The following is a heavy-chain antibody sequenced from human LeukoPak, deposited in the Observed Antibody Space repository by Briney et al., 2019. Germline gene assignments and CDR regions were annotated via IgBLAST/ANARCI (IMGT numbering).Heavy chain of an antibody. J-gene: IGHJ4*02. D-gene: IGHD6-19*01. CDR2: TYQRSKWYN. Sequence: SQTLSLTCAISGDSVSINSAAWNWIRQSPSRGLEWLGRTYQRSKWYNDYAVSVKGRITINPDISKNQFSLRLNSVTPEDTAVYYCARSPSPYSSGWYFDYWGQGTLVTVSS. V-gene: IGHV6-1*01. CDR3: ARSPSPYSSGWYFDY. CDR1: GDSVSINSAA.